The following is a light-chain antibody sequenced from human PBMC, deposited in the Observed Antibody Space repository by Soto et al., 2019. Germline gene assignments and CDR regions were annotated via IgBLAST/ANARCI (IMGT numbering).Light chain of an antibody. V-gene: IGKV1-39*01. Sequence: DIQMTQSPSSLSASVEDRVIITCRASQSISNHLNWYQQKPGKAPKXLIFAASSLQSGVPSRFSGSRSGPDLTITISSLQPEDCETYYCQQSYSSPPTFGQGTKVDIK. CDR1: QSISNH. J-gene: IGKJ1*01. CDR3: QQSYSSPPT. CDR2: AAS.